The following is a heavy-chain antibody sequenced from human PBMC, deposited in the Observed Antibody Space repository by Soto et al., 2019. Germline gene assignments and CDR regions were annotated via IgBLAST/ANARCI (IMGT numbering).Heavy chain of an antibody. CDR2: ITGSESGS. V-gene: IGHV3-23*01. J-gene: IGHJ4*02. CDR3: AKTGGSYWGFDY. Sequence: EVQLLESGGGLVQPGGSLRLSCAASGFSFSNYAMSWVRQAPGKGLEWVSIITGSESGSDYAHSVKGRFTISRDNSKNTLYLQMNSLRAEDTAVYYCAKTGGSYWGFDYWGQGTLVTVSS. CDR1: GFSFSNYA. D-gene: IGHD1-26*01.